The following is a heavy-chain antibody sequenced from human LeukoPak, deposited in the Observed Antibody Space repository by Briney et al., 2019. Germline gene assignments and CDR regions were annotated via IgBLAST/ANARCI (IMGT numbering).Heavy chain of an antibody. CDR3: ARDPPRIAAAGTKAFDI. D-gene: IGHD6-13*01. CDR2: IKKDGSEK. V-gene: IGHV3-7*01. CDR1: GFTFSSYW. Sequence: PGGSLSLSCAASGFTFSSYWMSWVRQAPGKGLEWVANIKKDGSEKYSVDSVKGRFTISRDNAKNSLYLQMNSLRAEDTAVYYCARDPPRIAAAGTKAFDIWGQGTMVTVSS. J-gene: IGHJ3*02.